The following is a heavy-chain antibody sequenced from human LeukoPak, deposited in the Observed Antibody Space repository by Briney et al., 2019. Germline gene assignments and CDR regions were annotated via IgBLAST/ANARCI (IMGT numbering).Heavy chain of an antibody. J-gene: IGHJ4*02. CDR1: GGSISSGSYY. V-gene: IGHV4-61*02. D-gene: IGHD5-18*01. CDR3: ARDRIQLWSRGYFDY. CDR2: IYTSGST. Sequence: SQTLSLTCTVSGGSISSGSYYWSWIRQPAGKGLEWIGRIYTSGSTNYNPSLKSRVTISVDTSKNQFSLKLSSVTAADTAVYYCARDRIQLWSRGYFDYWGQGTLVTVSS.